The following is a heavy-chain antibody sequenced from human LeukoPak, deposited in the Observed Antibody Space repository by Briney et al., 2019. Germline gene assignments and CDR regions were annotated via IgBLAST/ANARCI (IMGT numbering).Heavy chain of an antibody. V-gene: IGHV3-7*01. J-gene: IGHJ5*02. CDR3: ARDRRYDFWSGSNWFDP. D-gene: IGHD3-3*01. CDR1: GFTFSSYW. CDR2: TKQDGSEK. Sequence: AGGSLRLSCAASGFTFSSYWMSWVRQAPGKGLEWVANTKQDGSEKYYVDSVKGRFTISRDNAKNSLYLQMNSLRAEDTAVYYCARDRRYDFWSGSNWFDPWGQGTLVTVSS.